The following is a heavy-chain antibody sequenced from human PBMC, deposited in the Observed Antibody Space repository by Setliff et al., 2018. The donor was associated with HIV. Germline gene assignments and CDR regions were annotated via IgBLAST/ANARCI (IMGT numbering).Heavy chain of an antibody. D-gene: IGHD6-13*01. CDR1: GFTFGDYD. V-gene: IGHV3-49*04. CDR2: IRSKAYGGTT. Sequence: PGGSLRLSCIASGFTFGDYDVSWVRQAPAKGLEWLGLIRSKAYGGTTEYAASVKGRFTISRDDSKSIAYLQMNSLKTEDTAVYYCTRDLSGDSSSWPYYYYYYHMDVWGKGTTVTVS. J-gene: IGHJ6*03. CDR3: TRDLSGDSSSWPYYYYYYHMDV.